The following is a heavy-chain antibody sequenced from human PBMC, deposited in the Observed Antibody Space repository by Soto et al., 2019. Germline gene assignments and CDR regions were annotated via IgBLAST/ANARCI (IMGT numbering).Heavy chain of an antibody. V-gene: IGHV4-4*02. CDR1: GGSISSSNW. Sequence: SETLSLTCAVSGGSISSSNWWSWVRQPPGKGLEWIGEIYHSGSTNYNPSLKSRVTISVDKSKNQFSLKLSSVTAADTAVYYCARVGSSLGNYYYYYGMDVWGQGTTVTVSS. CDR3: ARVGSSLGNYYYYYGMDV. CDR2: IYHSGST. D-gene: IGHD6-13*01. J-gene: IGHJ6*02.